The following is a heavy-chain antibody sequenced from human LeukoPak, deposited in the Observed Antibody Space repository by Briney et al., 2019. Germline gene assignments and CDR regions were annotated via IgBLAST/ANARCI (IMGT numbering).Heavy chain of an antibody. J-gene: IGHJ5*02. D-gene: IGHD2-15*01. V-gene: IGHV3-74*01. CDR1: GFTLSSYW. CDR2: FNSDGSST. CDR3: ARSGAVGNWFDP. Sequence: GGSLRLSCVASGFTLSSYWMNWVRQDSGKGLVWVSRFNSDGSSTSYADSVKGRFTISRDNAKNTLYLQMNSLRAEDTAVYYCARSGAVGNWFDPWGQGTLVTVSS.